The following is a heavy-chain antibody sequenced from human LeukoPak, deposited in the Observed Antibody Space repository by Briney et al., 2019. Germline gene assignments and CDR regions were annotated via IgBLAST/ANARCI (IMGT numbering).Heavy chain of an antibody. V-gene: IGHV1-8*01. CDR3: ARKLRGYSYVDY. Sequence: ASVKVSCKASGYTFTSYDINWVRQATGQGLEWMGWMNPNSGNTGYAQKFQGRVTMTRNTSISTAYMELSSLRSEDTAVYYCARKLRGYSYVDYWGQGTLVTVSS. CDR2: MNPNSGNT. J-gene: IGHJ4*02. D-gene: IGHD5-18*01. CDR1: GYTFTSYD.